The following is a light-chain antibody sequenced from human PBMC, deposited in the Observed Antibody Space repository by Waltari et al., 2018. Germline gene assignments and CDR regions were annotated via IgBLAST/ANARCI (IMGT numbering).Light chain of an antibody. CDR3: QSYDSSLSGVV. CDR2: GNS. J-gene: IGLJ2*01. CDR1: SSNIGAGYA. Sequence: QSVLTQPPSVSGAPGQRVTIYCTGSSSNIGAGYAVHRYQQLPGTAPKLLISGNSNRPSGVPDRFSGSKSGTSASLAITGLQAEDEADYYCQSYDSSLSGVVFGGGTKLTVL. V-gene: IGLV1-40*01.